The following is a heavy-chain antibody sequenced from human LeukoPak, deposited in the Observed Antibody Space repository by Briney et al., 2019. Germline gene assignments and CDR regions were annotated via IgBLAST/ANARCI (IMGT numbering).Heavy chain of an antibody. CDR2: ISYDGSNK. CDR3: ARDNKRRMYYDFWSGSKLRGIGYFDY. D-gene: IGHD3-3*01. V-gene: IGHV3-30*04. Sequence: GGSLRLSCAASGFTFSSYAMHWVRQAPGKGLDWVAVISYDGSNKYYADSVKGRFTISRDNSKNTLYLQMNSLRAEDTAVYYCARDNKRRMYYDFWSGSKLRGIGYFDYWGQGTLVTVSS. J-gene: IGHJ4*02. CDR1: GFTFSSYA.